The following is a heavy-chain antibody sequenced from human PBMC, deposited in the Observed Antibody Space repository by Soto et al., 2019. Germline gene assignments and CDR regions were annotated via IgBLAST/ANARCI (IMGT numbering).Heavy chain of an antibody. CDR2: IYYSGST. V-gene: IGHV4-59*08. Sequence: ASETLSLTCTVSGGSISSYYWSWIRQPPGKGLEWIGYIYYSGSTNYNPSLKSRVTISVDTSKNQFSLKLSSVTAADTAVYYCARHGTGSGNYYYYYMDVWGKGTTVTVSS. J-gene: IGHJ6*03. CDR1: GGSISSYY. D-gene: IGHD1-1*01. CDR3: ARHGTGSGNYYYYYMDV.